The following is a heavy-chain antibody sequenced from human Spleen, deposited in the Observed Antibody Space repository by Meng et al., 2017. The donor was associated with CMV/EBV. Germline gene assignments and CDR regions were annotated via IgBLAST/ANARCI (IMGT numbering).Heavy chain of an antibody. CDR1: GGTFSSYA. CDR2: IIPIFGTA. V-gene: IGHV1-69*05. D-gene: IGHD2-2*01. J-gene: IGHJ6*02. Sequence: SVKVSCKASGGTFSSYAISWVRQAPGQGLEWMGGIIPIFGTANYAQKFQGRVTITTDESKSTAYMELSSLRSEDTAVYYCARALVPYWSFGVPAAIIYDYYYYYGMDVWGQGTTVTVSS. CDR3: ARALVPYWSFGVPAAIIYDYYYYYGMDV.